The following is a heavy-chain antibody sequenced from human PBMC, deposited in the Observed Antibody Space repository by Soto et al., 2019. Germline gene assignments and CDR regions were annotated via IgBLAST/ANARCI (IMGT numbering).Heavy chain of an antibody. J-gene: IGHJ6*02. Sequence: VKVSCKASGGTLSSYAISWVRQAPGQGLEWMGGIIPIFGTANYAQKFQGRVTITADESTSTAYMELSSLRSEDTAVYYCASKLYSSSSRVYYYYGMDVWGQGTTVTVSS. CDR3: ASKLYSSSSRVYYYYGMDV. CDR1: GGTLSSYA. V-gene: IGHV1-69*01. D-gene: IGHD6-6*01. CDR2: IIPIFGTA.